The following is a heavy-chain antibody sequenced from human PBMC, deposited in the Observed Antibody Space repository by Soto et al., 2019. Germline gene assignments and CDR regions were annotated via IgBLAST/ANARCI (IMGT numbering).Heavy chain of an antibody. J-gene: IGHJ6*02. CDR2: ISYSGST. V-gene: IGHV4-61*01. CDR3: ARDPLIILPPAASLDPDYYFVGMDV. CDR1: GASISSDSYS. D-gene: IGHD2-2*01. Sequence: QAQLQESDPGLVKPSETLALTCTVSGASISSDSYSWSWIRQPPGKGLEWIGYISYSGSTSYNPSHKSRVANSLDTTKNQFAHKLSSVTAADTAGYYCARDPLIILPPAASLDPDYYFVGMDVWGQGTAVTVFS.